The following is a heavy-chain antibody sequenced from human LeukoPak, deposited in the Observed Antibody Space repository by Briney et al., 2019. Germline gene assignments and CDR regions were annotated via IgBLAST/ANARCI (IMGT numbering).Heavy chain of an antibody. CDR3: ARDLADNSRGHDY. CDR2: MHNTMST. V-gene: IGHV4-39*07. Sequence: SETLSLTCIVSGGSISTSDNYWGWIRQPPGKGLEWIGSMHNTMSTYYNPSLKSRVTISVDKSKNQFSLKLSSVTAADTAVYYCARDLADNSRGHDYWGQGTLVTVSS. CDR1: GGSISTSDNY. J-gene: IGHJ4*02. D-gene: IGHD2/OR15-2a*01.